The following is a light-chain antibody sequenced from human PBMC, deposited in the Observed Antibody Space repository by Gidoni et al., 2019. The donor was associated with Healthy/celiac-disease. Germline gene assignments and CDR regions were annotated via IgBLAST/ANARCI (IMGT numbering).Light chain of an antibody. Sequence: DIQMTQSPYSLSASVGDRVTSTCRASQRISSYLHWYQQKPGKAPKLLIYAASSLQSGVPSSFSGSGSGTDFTLTISCLQPEDFGTDYCQQSYSTPLTFGGXTQVEIK. V-gene: IGKV1-39*01. J-gene: IGKJ4*01. CDR3: QQSYSTPLT. CDR1: QRISSY. CDR2: AAS.